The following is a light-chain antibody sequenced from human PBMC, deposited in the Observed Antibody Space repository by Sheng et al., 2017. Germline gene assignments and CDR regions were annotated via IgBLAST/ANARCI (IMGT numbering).Light chain of an antibody. CDR2: SNN. CDR1: SSNIGSNP. J-gene: IGLJ3*02. V-gene: IGLV1-44*01. CDR3: SAWDDSLTGRV. Sequence: QSVLTQPPSASGTPGQRVTISCSGSSSNIGSNPVNWYQQLPRTAPKLLIYSNNQRPSGVPDRFSGSKSGTSASLAISGLQSEDEADYYCSAWDDSLTGRVFGGGTKLTVL.